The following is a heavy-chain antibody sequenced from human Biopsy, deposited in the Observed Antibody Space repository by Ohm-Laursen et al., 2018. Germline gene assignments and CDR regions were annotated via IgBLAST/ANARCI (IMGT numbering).Heavy chain of an antibody. CDR1: GGSFSGYY. V-gene: IGHV4-34*01. J-gene: IGHJ4*02. CDR3: ARGRLRAVARFDY. Sequence: GTLSLTCAVYGGSFSGYYWSWIRQPPGKGLEWIGELNHRGSTNYNPSLKSRVTISVDTAKNKFSLNLSSVTAADTAVYYCARGRLRAVARFDYWGQGTLVTVSS. D-gene: IGHD6-19*01. CDR2: LNHRGST.